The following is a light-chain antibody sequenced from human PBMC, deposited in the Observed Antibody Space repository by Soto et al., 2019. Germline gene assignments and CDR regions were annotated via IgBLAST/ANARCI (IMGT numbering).Light chain of an antibody. J-gene: IGLJ1*01. V-gene: IGLV2-23*01. CDR1: SSDVGSYNL. CDR3: CSYAGSSTFV. Sequence: QSVLTQPASVSGSPGQSITISCTGTSSDVGSYNLVSWYQQHPGKAPKLMIHEDTKRPSGVSNRFSGSKSGNTASLTISGRQAEDEADYYCCSYAGSSTFVFGTGTKLTVL. CDR2: EDT.